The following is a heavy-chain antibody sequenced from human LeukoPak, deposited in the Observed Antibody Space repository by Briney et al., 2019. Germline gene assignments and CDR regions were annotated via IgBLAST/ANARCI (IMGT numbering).Heavy chain of an antibody. CDR1: GGSFSGYY. D-gene: IGHD5-18*01. CDR2: INHSGST. Sequence: PSETLSLTCAVYGGSFSGYYWSWIRQPLGKGLEWIGEINHSGSTNYNPSLKSRVTISVDTSKNQFSLKLSSVTAADTAVYYCAIFNRDTAMVYSDYWGQGTLVTVSS. CDR3: AIFNRDTAMVYSDY. V-gene: IGHV4-34*01. J-gene: IGHJ4*02.